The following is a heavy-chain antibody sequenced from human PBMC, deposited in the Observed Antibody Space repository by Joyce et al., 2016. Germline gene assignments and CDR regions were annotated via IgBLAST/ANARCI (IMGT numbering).Heavy chain of an antibody. J-gene: IGHJ4*02. Sequence: QVQLVQSGPEMKKPGASVKVSCKASGYTFPDYNIHWVRQAPGQGLEWMAWINPKSVGTKDAENVQGRVTMTRDTSISTAYMELRRLRSDDTAVYYCAKVDPQSLAFDFWGQGTQVTVSS. CDR1: GYTFPDYN. V-gene: IGHV1-2*02. CDR3: AKVDPQSLAFDF. D-gene: IGHD4-11*01. CDR2: INPKSVGT.